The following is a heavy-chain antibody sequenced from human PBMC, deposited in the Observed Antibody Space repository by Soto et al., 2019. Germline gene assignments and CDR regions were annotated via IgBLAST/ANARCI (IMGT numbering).Heavy chain of an antibody. CDR1: GFTVSNTY. CDR2: IYTAGGT. J-gene: IGHJ5*02. CDR3: ARALPVAKGGFDP. Sequence: EVQLVETGGGLIQPGGSLRLSCAASGFTVSNTYMTWVRQPPGKGLECVSVIYTAGGTNYADSVKGRFIISRDNPKNTLYLQMTSLRAEDTAVYYCARALPVAKGGFDPWGQGTLVTVSS. V-gene: IGHV3-53*02. D-gene: IGHD2-2*01.